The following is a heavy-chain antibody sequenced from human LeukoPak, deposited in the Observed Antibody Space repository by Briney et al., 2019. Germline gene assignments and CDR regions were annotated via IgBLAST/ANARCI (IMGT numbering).Heavy chain of an antibody. CDR3: ARGPVTVGYFDW. CDR1: GFTFSDYW. D-gene: IGHD2-21*02. J-gene: IGHJ4*02. Sequence: GGSLTLSCAASGFTFSDYWMTWVRQAPGKGLEWVANIKQDGREKYYVDSVKGRFTISRDNAMNSLYLQMNSLRAEDTAVYFCARGPVTVGYFDWWGQGTLVTVSS. V-gene: IGHV3-7*02. CDR2: IKQDGREK.